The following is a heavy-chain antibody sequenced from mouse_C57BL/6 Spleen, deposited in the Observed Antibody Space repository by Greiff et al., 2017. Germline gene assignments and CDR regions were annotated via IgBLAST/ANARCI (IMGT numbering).Heavy chain of an antibody. J-gene: IGHJ4*01. CDR3: ARWVYGYDDAMDY. D-gene: IGHD2-2*01. CDR2: IDPSDSYT. CDR1: GYTFTSYW. V-gene: IGHV1-69*01. Sequence: QVQLQQPGAELVMPGASVKLSCKASGYTFTSYWMHWVKQRPGQGLEWIGEIDPSDSYTNYNQKFKGKSTLTVDKSSSTAYMQLSSLTSEDSAVXYCARWVYGYDDAMDYWGQGTSVTVSS.